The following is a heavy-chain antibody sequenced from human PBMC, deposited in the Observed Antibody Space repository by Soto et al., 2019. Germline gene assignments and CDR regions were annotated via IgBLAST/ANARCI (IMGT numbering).Heavy chain of an antibody. Sequence: QVQLQQWGAGLLKPSETLSLTCAVYGGSFSGYYWNWIRQPPGKGLEWIGEISHTGNTNYNPSLKSGVTLSVDTSKKQFSLRLTSVTAADTAVYYCARDLQLPLDYWGQGTLVTVSS. CDR1: GGSFSGYY. CDR2: ISHTGNT. CDR3: ARDLQLPLDY. J-gene: IGHJ4*02. V-gene: IGHV4-34*01. D-gene: IGHD2-2*01.